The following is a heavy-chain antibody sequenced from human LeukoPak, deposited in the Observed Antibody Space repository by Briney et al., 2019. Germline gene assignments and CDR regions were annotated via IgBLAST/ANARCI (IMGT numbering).Heavy chain of an antibody. CDR1: GYTFTSYG. J-gene: IGHJ4*02. CDR2: ISAYNGNT. D-gene: IGHD2-2*01. Sequence: GASVKVSCKASGYTFTSYGISWVRQAPGQGLEWMGWISAYNGNTNYAQKLQGRVTMTTDTSTSTAYMELSSLRSEDTAVYYCATLVNVVPAAIIDYWGQGTLVTVSS. V-gene: IGHV1-18*01. CDR3: ATLVNVVPAAIIDY.